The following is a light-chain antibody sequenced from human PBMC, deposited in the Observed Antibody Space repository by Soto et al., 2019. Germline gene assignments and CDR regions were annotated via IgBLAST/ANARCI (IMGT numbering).Light chain of an antibody. J-gene: IGKJ2*03. CDR3: QHYNSYPYS. Sequence: DIRMTQSPSTLSASVGDRIIITCRASQNIDRWLAWYQQKPGKAPRLLIYRASFSESGVPSRFSGSGSGTEFPLTISSLQPDDFATYFCQHYNSYPYSFGQGTKLEI. CDR1: QNIDRW. CDR2: RAS. V-gene: IGKV1-5*03.